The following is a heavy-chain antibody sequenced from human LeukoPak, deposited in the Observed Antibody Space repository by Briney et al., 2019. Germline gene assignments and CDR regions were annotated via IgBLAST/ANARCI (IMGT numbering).Heavy chain of an antibody. D-gene: IGHD3-16*01. J-gene: IGHJ6*02. CDR2: INPSGGST. Sequence: GASVKVSCKASGYTFTSYYMHWVRQAPGQGLEWMGIINPSGGSTSYAQKFQGRVTMTRDTSTSTVYMELSSLRSDDTAVYYCARDGGSENYYYYGMDVWGQGTTVTVS. CDR1: GYTFTSYY. CDR3: ARDGGSENYYYYGMDV. V-gene: IGHV1-46*01.